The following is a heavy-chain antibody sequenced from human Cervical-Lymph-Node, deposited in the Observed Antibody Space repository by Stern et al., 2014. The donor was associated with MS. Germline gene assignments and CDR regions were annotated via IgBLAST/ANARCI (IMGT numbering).Heavy chain of an antibody. CDR2: VYYTGST. CDR1: GGSITSSSYY. V-gene: IGHV4-39*01. D-gene: IGHD1-26*01. J-gene: IGHJ4*02. CDR3: VRPDIMGTIWN. Sequence: VQLVQSGPGLVKPSETLSLTCTVSGGSITSSSYYWGWIRQPPGRGLEYIGTVYYTGSTFYDPSPKSRVTISVDTSKNPVALNLPSVTAADTAVYYCVRPDIMGTIWNWGQGTLVTVSS.